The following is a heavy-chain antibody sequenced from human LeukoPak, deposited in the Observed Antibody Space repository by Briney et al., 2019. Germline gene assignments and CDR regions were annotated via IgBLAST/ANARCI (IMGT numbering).Heavy chain of an antibody. Sequence: GASVKVSCKASGYTFTSYGISWVRQAPGQGLEWMGIINPSGGSTSYAQKFQGRVTMTRDMSTSTVYMELSSLRSEDTAVYYCARDREMTTVTYFDYWGQGTLVTVSS. CDR3: ARDREMTTVTYFDY. CDR1: GYTFTSYG. V-gene: IGHV1-46*01. CDR2: INPSGGST. D-gene: IGHD4-11*01. J-gene: IGHJ4*02.